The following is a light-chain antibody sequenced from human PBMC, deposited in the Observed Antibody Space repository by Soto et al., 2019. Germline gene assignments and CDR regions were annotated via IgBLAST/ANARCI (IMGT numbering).Light chain of an antibody. J-gene: IGLJ3*02. Sequence: QSVLTQPPSVSGAPGQRVTISCTGSSSNIGASYAVHWYQQLPGTAPKLLIYGNSNRPSGVPDRFSGSKSGTSASLAITGLQAEDEADYYCQSYDSSLSGSVFGGVTKLTVL. V-gene: IGLV1-40*01. CDR3: QSYDSSLSGSV. CDR1: SSNIGASYA. CDR2: GNS.